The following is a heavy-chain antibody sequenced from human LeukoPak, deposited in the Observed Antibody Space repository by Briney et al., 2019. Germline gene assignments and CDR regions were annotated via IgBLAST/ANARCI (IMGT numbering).Heavy chain of an antibody. Sequence: SETLSLTCTVYGGSSSSYYWSWIRQPPGKGLEWIGEINSSGSANYTPSLKSRATISADKSKNQFSLKLNSVTAADTAVFYCARGTRTVITPGGRYFDLWGRGTLVTVSS. J-gene: IGHJ2*01. D-gene: IGHD4-23*01. CDR3: ARGTRTVITPGGRYFDL. V-gene: IGHV4-34*01. CDR2: INSSGSA. CDR1: GGSSSSYY.